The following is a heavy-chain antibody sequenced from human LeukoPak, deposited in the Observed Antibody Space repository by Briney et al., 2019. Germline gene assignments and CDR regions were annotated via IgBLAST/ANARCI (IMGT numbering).Heavy chain of an antibody. CDR3: ARAVAGFVFGY. Sequence: GRTYYRSKWYNDYAVSVKSRITINPDTSKNQFSLQLNSVTPEDTAVYYCARAVAGFVFGYWGQGTLVTVSS. V-gene: IGHV6-1*01. J-gene: IGHJ4*02. D-gene: IGHD6-19*01. CDR2: TYYRSKWYN.